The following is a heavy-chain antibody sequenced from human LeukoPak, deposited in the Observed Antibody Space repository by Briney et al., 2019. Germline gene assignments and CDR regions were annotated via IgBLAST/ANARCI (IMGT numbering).Heavy chain of an antibody. Sequence: ASVKVSCKASGYTFTSYDINWVRQATGQGLEWMGWMNPNSGNTGHAQKFQGRVTITRNTSISTAYMELSSLRSEDTAVYYCARAHPGDYYYYMDVWGKGTTVTVSS. J-gene: IGHJ6*03. V-gene: IGHV1-8*03. CDR2: MNPNSGNT. CDR3: ARAHPGDYYYYMDV. CDR1: GYTFTSYD. D-gene: IGHD1-26*01.